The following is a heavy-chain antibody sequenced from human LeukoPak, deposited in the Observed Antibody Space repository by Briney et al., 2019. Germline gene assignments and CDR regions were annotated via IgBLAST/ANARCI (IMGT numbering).Heavy chain of an antibody. CDR2: ISNSGGSI. D-gene: IGHD3-3*02. J-gene: IGHJ6*02. CDR1: GFTFSSCA. Sequence: GGSLRLSCAASGFTFSSCAMSWVRQAPGKGLEWVSSISNSGGSIYYVDSVKGRFTISRDNSKDTLYLQMNSLRAEDTAIYFCAKVHLNYYYKGMDVWGQGTTVSVSS. CDR3: AKVHLNYYYKGMDV. V-gene: IGHV3-23*01.